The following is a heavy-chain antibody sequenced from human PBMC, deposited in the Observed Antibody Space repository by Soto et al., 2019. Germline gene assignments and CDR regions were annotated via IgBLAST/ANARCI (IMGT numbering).Heavy chain of an antibody. CDR3: ARDTGSSSPYYYYGMDV. D-gene: IGHD6-6*01. V-gene: IGHV3-21*01. CDR2: ISSSSSYI. CDR1: GFTFSSYS. J-gene: IGHJ6*02. Sequence: PGGSLRLSCAASGFTFSSYSMNWVRQAPGKGLEWVSSISSSSSYIYYADSVKGRFTISRDNAKNSLYLQMNSLRAEDTAVYYCARDTGSSSPYYYYGMDVWGQGTTVTISS.